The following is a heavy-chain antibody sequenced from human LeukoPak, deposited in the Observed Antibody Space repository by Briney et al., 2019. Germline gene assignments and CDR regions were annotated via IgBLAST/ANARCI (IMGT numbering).Heavy chain of an antibody. CDR1: GYSISSGYY. CDR3: ARGDFFDSSGLGDY. J-gene: IGHJ4*02. D-gene: IGHD3-22*01. V-gene: IGHV4-38-2*02. Sequence: SETLSLTCTVSGYSISSGYYWGWIRQPPGKGLEWIGSIYHSGSTYYNPSLKSRVTISVDTSKNQFSLKLSSVTAADTAVYYCARGDFFDSSGLGDYWGQGTLVTVSS. CDR2: IYHSGST.